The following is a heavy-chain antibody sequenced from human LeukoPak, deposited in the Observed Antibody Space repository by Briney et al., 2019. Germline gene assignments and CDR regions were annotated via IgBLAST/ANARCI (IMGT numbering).Heavy chain of an antibody. J-gene: IGHJ4*02. Sequence: GGSLRLFCAASGFNFRTKWMSWVRQPPGKGLEWVANLNEDGSEKYYVDSLKGRFTITRDNAENSLYLHMNSLRAEDTAVYYCARGGAGYYFDSWGQGTLLTVSS. D-gene: IGHD6-19*01. CDR3: ARGGAGYYFDS. V-gene: IGHV3-7*01. CDR1: GFNFRTKW. CDR2: LNEDGSEK.